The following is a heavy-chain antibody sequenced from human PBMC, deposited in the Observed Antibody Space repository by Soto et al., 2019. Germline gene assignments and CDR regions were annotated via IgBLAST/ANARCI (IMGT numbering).Heavy chain of an antibody. CDR3: ARVTYGATFEYPSYGMEV. D-gene: IGHD2-21*01. CDR2: IYYSGST. J-gene: IGHJ6*01. V-gene: IGHV4-61*01. CDR1: VVSVSSGSYY. Sequence: SETLSLTCTVSVVSVSSGSYYRSWIRQPPWKGLEWIGYIYYSGSTNYNPSLKSRVTISVDTSKNQFSLKLSSVTAADTAVYYCARVTYGATFEYPSYGMEVLEQQTTVSVSS.